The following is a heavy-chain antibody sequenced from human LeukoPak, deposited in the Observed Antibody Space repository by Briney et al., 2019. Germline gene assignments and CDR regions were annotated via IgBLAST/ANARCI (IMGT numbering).Heavy chain of an antibody. CDR2: ISTSSSYI. CDR3: AREVAVAGTWFDP. J-gene: IGHJ5*02. D-gene: IGHD6-19*01. Sequence: PGGSLRLSCAASGFTFNTYTMNWVRQAPGKGLEWVSSISTSSSYIYYADSVKGRFTISRDNAKNSLYLQMNSLRAEDTAVYSCAREVAVAGTWFDPWGQGTLVTVSS. CDR1: GFTFNTYT. V-gene: IGHV3-21*01.